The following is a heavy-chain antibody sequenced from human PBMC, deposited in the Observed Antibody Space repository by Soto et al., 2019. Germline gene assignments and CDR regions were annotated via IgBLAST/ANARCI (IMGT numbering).Heavy chain of an antibody. CDR1: GFTFSSYD. D-gene: IGHD2-8*01. CDR2: IGTAGDT. V-gene: IGHV3-13*01. J-gene: IGHJ6*02. CDR3: ARFKSSGHCTNGVCYRSSYYYGMDV. Sequence: GGSLRLSCAASGFTFSSYDMHWVRQATGKGLEWVSAIGTAGDTYYPGSVKGRFTISRENAKNSLYLQMNSLRAEDTAVYYCARFKSSGHCTNGVCYRSSYYYGMDVWGQGTTVTVSS.